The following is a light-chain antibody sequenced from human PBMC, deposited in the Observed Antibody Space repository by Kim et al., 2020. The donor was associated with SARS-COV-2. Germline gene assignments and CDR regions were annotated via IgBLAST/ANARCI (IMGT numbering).Light chain of an antibody. J-gene: IGLJ2*01. CDR1: KLGYKY. CDR2: QDS. CDR3: QAWDSSTAV. V-gene: IGLV3-1*01. Sequence: SVSPGQTASITCSGDKLGYKYACWYQQKPGQSPVLVTYQDSKRPSGIPERFSGSNSGNTATLTISGTQAMDEADYYCQAWDSSTAVFGGGTQLTVL.